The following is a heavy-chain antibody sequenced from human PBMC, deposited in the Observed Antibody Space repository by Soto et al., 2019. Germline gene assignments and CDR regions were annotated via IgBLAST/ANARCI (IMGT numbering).Heavy chain of an antibody. D-gene: IGHD4-17*01. J-gene: IGHJ6*03. CDR3: ARPTVTPFYYYYYTDV. CDR1: GFTFSSYS. CDR2: ISSSSSTI. Sequence: GGSLRLSCAASGFTFSSYSMNWVRQAPGKGLEWVSYISSSSSTIYYADSVKGRFTISRDNAKNSLYLQMNSLRAEDTAVYYCARPTVTPFYYYYYTDVWGKGTTVTVSS. V-gene: IGHV3-48*04.